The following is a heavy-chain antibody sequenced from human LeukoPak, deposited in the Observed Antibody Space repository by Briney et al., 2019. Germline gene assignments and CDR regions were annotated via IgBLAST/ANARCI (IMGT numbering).Heavy chain of an antibody. Sequence: SETLSLTCAVYGGSFSGYYWSWIRQPPGKGLEWIGEINHSGSTNYNPSLKSRVTISVDTSKNQFSLKLSSVTAADTAVYYCARGMRYYDSSGYNYWGQGTLVTVPS. V-gene: IGHV4-34*01. D-gene: IGHD3-22*01. CDR2: INHSGST. J-gene: IGHJ4*02. CDR3: ARGMRYYDSSGYNY. CDR1: GGSFSGYY.